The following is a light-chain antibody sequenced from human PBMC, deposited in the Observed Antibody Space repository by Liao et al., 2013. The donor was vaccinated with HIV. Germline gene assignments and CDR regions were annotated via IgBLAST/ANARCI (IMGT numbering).Light chain of an antibody. Sequence: SYELTQPPSVSVSPGQTARITCSGNALPKQYGYWYQQKPGQAPVLVIHKDTERPSGIPERFSGSNSGNTATLTISGTQAIDEADYFCQAWDRSTAVFGGGTKLTVL. CDR2: KDT. CDR3: QAWDRSTAV. V-gene: IGLV3-25*02. J-gene: IGLJ2*01. CDR1: ALPKQY.